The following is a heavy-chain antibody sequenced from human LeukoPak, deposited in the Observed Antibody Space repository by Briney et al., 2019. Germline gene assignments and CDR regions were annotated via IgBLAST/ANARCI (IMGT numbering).Heavy chain of an antibody. CDR3: AKDTYTHSGTYYLYYFDY. J-gene: IGHJ4*02. Sequence: GGSLRLSCAASGFTFSSYAMTWVRQAPGKGLEWVSGISGSGGSTHYADSVKGRFTISRDNSKNTLYPQMNSLRAEDTAVYYCAKDTYTHSGTYYLYYFDYWGQGTLVTVSS. CDR2: ISGSGGST. CDR1: GFTFSSYA. D-gene: IGHD1-26*01. V-gene: IGHV3-23*01.